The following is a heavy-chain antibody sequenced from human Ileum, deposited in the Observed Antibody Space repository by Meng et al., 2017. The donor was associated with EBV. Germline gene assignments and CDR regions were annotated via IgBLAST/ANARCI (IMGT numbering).Heavy chain of an antibody. J-gene: IGHJ4*02. CDR3: ARPQKVAYYDY. D-gene: IGHD2-15*01. CDR1: GYSFTGYY. Sequence: QEQLDQAGAEMKAPGASVNVSCKPSGYSFTGYYMYWIRQSPAQGVEWLGGINHNNGKTNYDQKFQSRGVVTSVETTNTGYMELRSLTTAEKAIDYCARPQKVAYYDYWGQGTLVTVSS. V-gene: IGHV1-2*02. CDR2: INHNNGKT.